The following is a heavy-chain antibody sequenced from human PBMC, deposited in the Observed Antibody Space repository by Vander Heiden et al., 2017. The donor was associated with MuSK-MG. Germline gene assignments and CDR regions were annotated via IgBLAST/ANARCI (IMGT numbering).Heavy chain of an antibody. CDR2: LYYDGTT. D-gene: IGHD7-27*01. CDR1: GGSVSSSTYY. CDR3: ARQASNRAYPRYPDF. J-gene: IGHJ4*02. V-gene: IGHV4-39*01. Sequence: QLQLQESGPGLVKPSETLSLTCTVCGGSVSSSTYYWGWFRQPPGKGLEWIGTLYYDGTTYYNPSVKSRVTLSMDTSNNHFSLDLRSLTAADTAVYYCARQASNRAYPRYPDFWGQGTLVTVSS.